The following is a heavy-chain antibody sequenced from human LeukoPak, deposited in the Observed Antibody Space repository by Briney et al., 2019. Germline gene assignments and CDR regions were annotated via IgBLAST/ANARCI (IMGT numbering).Heavy chain of an antibody. CDR2: IYYSGST. D-gene: IGHD6-19*01. CDR3: ARVGSGWYGSGWFDP. CDR1: GGSISSSSHY. V-gene: IGHV4-39*07. J-gene: IGHJ5*02. Sequence: SETLSLTCTVSGGSISSSSHYWGWIRQPPGKGLEWIGSIYYSGSTYYNPSLKSRVTISLDTSKNQFSLKLSSVTAADTAVYYCARVGSGWYGSGWFDPWGQGTLVTVSS.